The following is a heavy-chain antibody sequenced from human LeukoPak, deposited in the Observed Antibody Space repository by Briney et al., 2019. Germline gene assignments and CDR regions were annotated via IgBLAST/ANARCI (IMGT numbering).Heavy chain of an antibody. CDR3: AKSVHYYGSGSWCDAEGENWFDP. D-gene: IGHD3-10*01. Sequence: GGSLRLSCAASGFTFSSYAMSWVRQAPGKGLEWVSAISGSGGSTYYADSVKGGFTISRDNFKNTLYLQMNSLRAEDTAVYYCAKSVHYYGSGSWCDAEGENWFDPWGQGTLVTVSS. CDR1: GFTFSSYA. V-gene: IGHV3-23*01. J-gene: IGHJ5*02. CDR2: ISGSGGST.